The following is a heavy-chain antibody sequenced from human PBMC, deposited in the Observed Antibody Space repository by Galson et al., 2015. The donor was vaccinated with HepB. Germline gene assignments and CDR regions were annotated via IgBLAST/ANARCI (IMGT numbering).Heavy chain of an antibody. Sequence: SLRLSCAASGFTFSSYWMHWVRQAPGKGLVWVSRINSDGSSTSYADSVKGRFTISRDNAKNTLYLQMNSLRAEDAAVYYCARGGSTPNFDYWGQGTLVTVSS. J-gene: IGHJ4*02. CDR3: ARGGSTPNFDY. CDR1: GFTFSSYW. CDR2: INSDGSST. V-gene: IGHV3-74*01. D-gene: IGHD3-10*01.